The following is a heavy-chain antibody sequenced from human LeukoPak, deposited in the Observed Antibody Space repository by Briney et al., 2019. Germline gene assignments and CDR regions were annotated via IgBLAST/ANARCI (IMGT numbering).Heavy chain of an antibody. Sequence: GASVKVSCKASGYTFTSYGISWVRQAPGQGLEWMGWINPNSGGTNYAQKFQGRVTMTRDTSISTAYMELSRLRSDDTAVYYCARVPVANYYDSVRLALYAFDIWGQGTMITVSS. CDR2: INPNSGGT. J-gene: IGHJ3*02. CDR3: ARVPVANYYDSVRLALYAFDI. CDR1: GYTFTSYG. D-gene: IGHD3-22*01. V-gene: IGHV1-2*02.